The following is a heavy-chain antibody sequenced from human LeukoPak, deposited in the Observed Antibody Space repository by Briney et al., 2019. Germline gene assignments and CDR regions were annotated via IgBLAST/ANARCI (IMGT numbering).Heavy chain of an antibody. Sequence: SGGSLRLSCAASGFTFSNAWMSWVRQAPGKGLEWVGRIKSKTDGGTTDYAAPVKGRFTISRDDSKNTLYLQMNSLKTEDTAVYYCTPDHCSSTSCLGRGYFAYRGQGPLVPVSS. CDR1: GFTFSNAW. CDR3: TPDHCSSTSCLGRGYFAY. CDR2: IKSKTDGGTT. D-gene: IGHD2-2*01. V-gene: IGHV3-15*01. J-gene: IGHJ4*02.